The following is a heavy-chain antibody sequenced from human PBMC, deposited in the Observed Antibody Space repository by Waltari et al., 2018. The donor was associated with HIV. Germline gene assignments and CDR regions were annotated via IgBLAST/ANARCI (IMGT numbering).Heavy chain of an antibody. Sequence: QLQQWGVGLLTPSDTLSLTCAAYGGSLNPYHRDSIRQSPEKGLQWIGESHHRGRTNYNPSLKSRLTLSVDTSKKQLSLRLTSVTAADTATYYCARWGRGTSSANDYSGFDIWGQGIMVIVSS. D-gene: IGHD1-1*01. CDR3: ARWGRGTSSANDYSGFDI. V-gene: IGHV4-34*02. J-gene: IGHJ3*02. CDR2: SHHRGRT. CDR1: GGSLNPYH.